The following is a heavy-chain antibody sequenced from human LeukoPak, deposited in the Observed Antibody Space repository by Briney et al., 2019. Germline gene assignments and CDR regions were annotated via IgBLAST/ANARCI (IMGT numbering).Heavy chain of an antibody. Sequence: PGGSLRLSCAASGFTFSSYAMHWVRQAPGKGLEWVAVISYDGSNKYYADSVKGRFTISRDNSKNTLYLQMNTLRAEDTAVYYCAKDRLGYGASYNWFDHWGQGTLVTVSS. CDR3: AKDRLGYGASYNWFDH. V-gene: IGHV3-30-3*01. D-gene: IGHD4-17*01. CDR2: ISYDGSNK. CDR1: GFTFSSYA. J-gene: IGHJ5*02.